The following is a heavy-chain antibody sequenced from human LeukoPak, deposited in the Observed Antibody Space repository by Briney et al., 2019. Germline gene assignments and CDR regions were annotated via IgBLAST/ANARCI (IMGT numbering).Heavy chain of an antibody. V-gene: IGHV4-30-4*08. CDR2: IYYSGST. Sequence: SETLSLTCTVSGGSISSGDYYWSWIRQPPGKGLEWIGYIYYSGSTNYNPSLKSRVTISVDTSKNQFSLKLSSVTAADTAVYYCARNPWYNWNQHAFDIWGQGTMVTVTS. CDR1: GGSISSGDYY. D-gene: IGHD1-1*01. CDR3: ARNPWYNWNQHAFDI. J-gene: IGHJ3*02.